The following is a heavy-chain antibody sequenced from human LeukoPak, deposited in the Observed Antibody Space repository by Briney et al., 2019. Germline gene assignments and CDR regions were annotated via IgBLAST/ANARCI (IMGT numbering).Heavy chain of an antibody. V-gene: IGHV4-4*07. J-gene: IGHJ4*02. CDR3: ARAGYTISSYRFDY. CDR1: GGSINSYW. D-gene: IGHD3-16*02. CDR2: IYTTGMT. Sequence: PSETLSLTCSVSGGSINSYWWSWIRQPAGKGLEFIGRIYTTGMTNYNPSLKSRISMSVDTSKNKFSLELRSVTAADTAVYFCARAGYTISSYRFDYWGQGALVTVSS.